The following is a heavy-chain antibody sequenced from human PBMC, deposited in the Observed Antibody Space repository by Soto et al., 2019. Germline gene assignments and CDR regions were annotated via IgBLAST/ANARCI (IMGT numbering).Heavy chain of an antibody. Sequence: QVQLVESGGGVVQPGRSLRLSCAASGFTFSSYAMHWVRQAPGKGLEWVAVISYDGSNKYYADSVKGRFTISRDNSKNTLYLHMNSLRAEDTAVYYCARSTTVTTLHGMDVWGQGTTVTVSS. D-gene: IGHD4-17*01. J-gene: IGHJ6*02. CDR1: GFTFSSYA. CDR3: ARSTTVTTLHGMDV. CDR2: ISYDGSNK. V-gene: IGHV3-30-3*01.